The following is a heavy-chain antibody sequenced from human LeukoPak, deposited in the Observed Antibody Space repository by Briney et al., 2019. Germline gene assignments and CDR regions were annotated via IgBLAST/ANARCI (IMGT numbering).Heavy chain of an antibody. Sequence: PGGSLRLSCAASGFNFDDYGIHWVRQAQGKGLEWVALIEGDGSRTYYADSVKGRFTISRDNSKKSLYLQMSSLRSEDTALYFCVKDLVIVGATYYFYGMDVWGQGTTVTVSS. CDR1: GFNFDDYG. CDR2: IEGDGSRT. J-gene: IGHJ6*02. D-gene: IGHD1-26*01. CDR3: VKDLVIVGATYYFYGMDV. V-gene: IGHV3-43*02.